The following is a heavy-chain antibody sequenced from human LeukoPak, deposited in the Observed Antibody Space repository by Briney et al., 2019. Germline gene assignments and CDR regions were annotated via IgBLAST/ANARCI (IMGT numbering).Heavy chain of an antibody. CDR3: ATAGLVVPAVIDAFDI. V-gene: IGHV1-24*01. Sequence: ASVKVSCKVSGYTLTELSMHWVRQAPGKGLEWMGGFDPEDGETIYAQKFQGRVTMTEDTSTDTAYTELSSLRSEDTAVYYCATAGLVVPAVIDAFDIWGQGTMVTVSS. J-gene: IGHJ3*02. CDR2: FDPEDGET. D-gene: IGHD2-2*01. CDR1: GYTLTELS.